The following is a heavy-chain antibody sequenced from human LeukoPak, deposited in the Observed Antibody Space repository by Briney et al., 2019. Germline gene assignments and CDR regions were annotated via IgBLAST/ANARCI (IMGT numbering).Heavy chain of an antibody. CDR1: GYTFTSYG. Sequence: VASVRVSCKASGYTFTSYGISWVRQAPGQGLEWMGWISAYNGNTNYAQKLQGRVTMTTDASTSTAYMELRSLRSDHTAVYYCATPYDYGVQRDAFDIWGQGTMVTVSS. CDR3: ATPYDYGVQRDAFDI. J-gene: IGHJ3*02. V-gene: IGHV1-18*01. D-gene: IGHD4-17*01. CDR2: ISAYNGNT.